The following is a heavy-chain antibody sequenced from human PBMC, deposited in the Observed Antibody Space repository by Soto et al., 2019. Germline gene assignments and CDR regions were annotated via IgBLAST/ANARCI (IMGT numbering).Heavy chain of an antibody. J-gene: IGHJ4*02. CDR2: IYYSGST. D-gene: IGHD6-6*01. Sequence: SEALSLTCTVSGGSISSGDYYWSWIRQPPGKGLEWIGYIYYSGSTYYNPSLKSRVTISVDTSKNQFSLKLSSVTAADTAVYYCARASYSSSPNFDYWGQGTLVTVSS. V-gene: IGHV4-30-4*01. CDR1: GGSISSGDYY. CDR3: ARASYSSSPNFDY.